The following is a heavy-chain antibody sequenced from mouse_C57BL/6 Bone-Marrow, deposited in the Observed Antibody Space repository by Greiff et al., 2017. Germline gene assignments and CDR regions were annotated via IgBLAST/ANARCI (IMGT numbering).Heavy chain of an antibody. V-gene: IGHV2-5*01. CDR2: IWRGGST. CDR3: DRKRGGNYGFYAMDY. Sequence: QVQLKQSGPGLVQPSQSLSITCTVSGFSFTSYGVHWVRQSPGKGLEWLGVIWRGGSTDYNADFMSRLSITKDNYKSQVFFKMNSLHADDTAIYYCDRKRGGNYGFYAMDYWGQGTSVTVSS. D-gene: IGHD2-1*01. J-gene: IGHJ4*01. CDR1: GFSFTSYG.